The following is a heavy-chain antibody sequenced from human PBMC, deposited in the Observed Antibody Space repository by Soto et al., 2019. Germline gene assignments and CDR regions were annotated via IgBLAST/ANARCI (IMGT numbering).Heavy chain of an antibody. V-gene: IGHV4-34*01. D-gene: IGHD3-16*01. CDR2: INHVGGT. J-gene: IGHJ5*02. Sequence: PPDTRSLTCAVYFGVLSESCLTCIRQPPGKGLEWIGEINHVGGTNYNPSLKSRVTMSVDTSQNQFSLRLISVTAADTAMYFCVRIRYQLPSSVLWLDPWGQGTPVTVSS. CDR1: FGVLSESC. CDR3: VRIRYQLPSSVLWLDP.